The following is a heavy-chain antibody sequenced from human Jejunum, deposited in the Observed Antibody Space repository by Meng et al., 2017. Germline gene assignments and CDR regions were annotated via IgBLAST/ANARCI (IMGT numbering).Heavy chain of an antibody. CDR3: ASRPVGIRTYYFDC. V-gene: IGHV4-4*02. CDR2: VVHSGTP. D-gene: IGHD2-21*01. CDR1: GGSITSTKW. J-gene: IGHJ4*02. Sequence: QVQLQASGPGLVKPSGTLSLTCAVSGGSITSTKWWSWVRQTPGKGLEWIGEVVHSGTPNYNPSLMSRLTMSVDKSKNQFSLNLTSVTAADTAVYYCASRPVGIRTYYFDCWGQGTLVTVSS.